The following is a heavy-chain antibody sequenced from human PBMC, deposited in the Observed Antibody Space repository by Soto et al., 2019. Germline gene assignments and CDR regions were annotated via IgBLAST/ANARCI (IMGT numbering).Heavy chain of an antibody. J-gene: IGHJ4*02. D-gene: IGHD1-1*01. V-gene: IGHV3-23*01. Sequence: EVQLLESGGGLVQPGGSLRLSCAASGFTFSSYAMSWVRQAPGQGLEWVSSISGIDGSTSYANSVKGRFTISRDNSKNTLFLQMNRLRAEDTAVYYCAPFTRDTTLVPILYLGQGTPVTVSS. CDR2: ISGIDGST. CDR1: GFTFSSYA. CDR3: APFTRDTTLVPILY.